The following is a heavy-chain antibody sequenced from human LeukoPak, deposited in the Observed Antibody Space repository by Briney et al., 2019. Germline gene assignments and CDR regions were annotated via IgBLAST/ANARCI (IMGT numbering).Heavy chain of an antibody. Sequence: KPGGSLRLSCAASGFTFSDYYMSWIRQAPGKGLEWVSYISSSGSTIYYADSVKGRLTISRDNAKNSLYLQMNSLRAEDTAVYYCAREPNYDFWSGYYEVGYFDYWGQGTLVTVSS. J-gene: IGHJ4*02. D-gene: IGHD3-3*01. V-gene: IGHV3-11*01. CDR1: GFTFSDYY. CDR2: ISSSGSTI. CDR3: AREPNYDFWSGYYEVGYFDY.